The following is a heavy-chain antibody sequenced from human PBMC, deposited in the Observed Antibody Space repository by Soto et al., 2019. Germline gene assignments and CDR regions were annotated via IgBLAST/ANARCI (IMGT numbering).Heavy chain of an antibody. CDR3: AKGGRLWLTDY. Sequence: LRLSCAASGVTFSSYAMSGVRQAPGNGLEWGSAISGRGGSTYYADSVKGRFTISRDNSKNTLYLQMNSLRAAYTAVYYCAKGGRLWLTDYWGQGTLVTVSS. V-gene: IGHV3-23*01. J-gene: IGHJ4*02. D-gene: IGHD5-18*01. CDR1: GVTFSSYA. CDR2: ISGRGGST.